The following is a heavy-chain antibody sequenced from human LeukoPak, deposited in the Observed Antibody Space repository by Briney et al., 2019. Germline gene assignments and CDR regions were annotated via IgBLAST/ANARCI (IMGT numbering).Heavy chain of an antibody. CDR3: AGLIYDSSGYYEDY. J-gene: IGHJ4*02. V-gene: IGHV4-59*01. Sequence: PSETLSLTCTASGGSISSYYWSWIRQPPGKGLEWIGYIYYSGSTNYNPSLKSRVTISVDTSKNQFSLKLSSVTAADTAVYYCAGLIYDSSGYYEDYWGQGTLVTVSS. CDR2: IYYSGST. CDR1: GGSISSYY. D-gene: IGHD3-22*01.